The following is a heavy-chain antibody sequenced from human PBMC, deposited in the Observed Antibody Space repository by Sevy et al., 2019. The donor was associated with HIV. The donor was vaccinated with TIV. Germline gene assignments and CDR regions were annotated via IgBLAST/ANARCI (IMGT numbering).Heavy chain of an antibody. J-gene: IGHJ4*02. D-gene: IGHD6-13*01. CDR3: AKNTAAAGTGGFDY. Sequence: GGSLRLSCAASGLIFSHYGMHWVRQAPGKGLEWVAFISFDGSNKYYVDSVKGRFTNTRDNSKNTQYLQMNSLRTEETALYYRAKNTAAAGTGGFDYWGQGTLVTVSS. CDR1: GLIFSHYG. V-gene: IGHV3-30*02. CDR2: ISFDGSNK.